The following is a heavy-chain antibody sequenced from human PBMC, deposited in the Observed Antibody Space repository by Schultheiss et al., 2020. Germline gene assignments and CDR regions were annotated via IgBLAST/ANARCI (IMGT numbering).Heavy chain of an antibody. CDR1: GYTFTGYY. V-gene: IGHV1-46*01. J-gene: IGHJ4*02. D-gene: IGHD4-17*01. CDR2: INPSGGST. CDR3: AREYGDYGYFDY. Sequence: ASVKVSCKASGYTFTGYYMHWVRQAPGQGLEWMGIINPSGGSTSYAQKFQGRVTMTTDTSTSTAYMELRSLRSDDTAVYYCAREYGDYGYFDYWGQGTLVTVSS.